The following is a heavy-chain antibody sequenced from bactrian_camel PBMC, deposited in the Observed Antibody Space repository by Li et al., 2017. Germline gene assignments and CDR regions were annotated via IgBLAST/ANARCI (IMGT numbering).Heavy chain of an antibody. CDR3: AADLWGPDWCHQYGMGTGYRY. CDR1: YTYNEGD. J-gene: IGHJ4*01. D-gene: IGHD7*01. Sequence: HVQLVESGGGSVQAGGSLRLSCGYTYNEGDMAWFRQAPGKEREGVAAIDADGSATYAESVKGRFTVSKDSDENTLYLQMNGLKPEDTAMYYCAADLWGPDWCHQYGMGTGYRYWGQGTQVTVS. CDR2: IDADGSA. V-gene: IGHV3S53*01.